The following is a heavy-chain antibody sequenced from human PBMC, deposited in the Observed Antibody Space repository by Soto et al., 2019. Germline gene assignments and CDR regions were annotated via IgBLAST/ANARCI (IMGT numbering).Heavy chain of an antibody. V-gene: IGHV3-23*01. CDR3: AKGAMRSFHGLDV. CDR2: ISSGGAVT. D-gene: IGHD1-26*01. Sequence: PGGSLRLSCAASGFTFSNYAMTWVRQPPGRGLEWVSGISSGGAVTYYVDSVNGRFTISRDNSRNTLYLQMNSLRADDTAVYYCAKGAMRSFHGLDVWGQGTTVTVSS. CDR1: GFTFSNYA. J-gene: IGHJ6*02.